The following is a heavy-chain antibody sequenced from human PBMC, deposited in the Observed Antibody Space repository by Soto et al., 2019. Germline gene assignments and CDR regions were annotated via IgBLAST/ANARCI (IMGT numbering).Heavy chain of an antibody. V-gene: IGHV4-39*01. J-gene: IGHJ3*02. Sequence: QLQLQESGPGLVKPSETLSLTCTVSGGSISSSSYYWGWIRQPPGKGLEWIGSIYYSGSTYYNPSLKSRVTICVDTSMDQFSLKLSSVTGADTAVYYCASPDSSSQNDAFDIWGQGTMVTVSS. D-gene: IGHD6-13*01. CDR1: GGSISSSSYY. CDR3: ASPDSSSQNDAFDI. CDR2: IYYSGST.